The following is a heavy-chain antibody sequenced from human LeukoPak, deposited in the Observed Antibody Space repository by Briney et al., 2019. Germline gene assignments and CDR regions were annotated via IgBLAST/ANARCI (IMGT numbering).Heavy chain of an antibody. CDR3: ARRFWSGSFDY. CDR1: GGSFSGYY. Sequence: SETLSLTCAVYGGSFSGYYWSWIRQPPGKGLEWIGEINHSGSTNYNPSLKSRVTISVDTSKNQFSLKLSSVTAADTAVYYCARRFWSGSFDYRGQGTLVTVSS. CDR2: INHSGST. V-gene: IGHV4-34*01. J-gene: IGHJ4*02. D-gene: IGHD3-3*01.